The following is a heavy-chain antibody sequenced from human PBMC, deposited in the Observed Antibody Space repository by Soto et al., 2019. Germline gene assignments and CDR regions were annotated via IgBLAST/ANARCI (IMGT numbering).Heavy chain of an antibody. D-gene: IGHD6-19*01. CDR3: AKALGYSSGWFFDYFDY. V-gene: IGHV3-53*01. J-gene: IGHJ4*02. CDR2: IYSGGST. Sequence: WGFHRLPKAAPWFTLSNHYISRVRQGPGEGLEWVSVIYSGGSTYYADSVKGRFVISRDNSKNTLYLQMYSLRAEDTAVYYCAKALGYSSGWFFDYFDYWGQGTPVTVSS. CDR1: WFTLSNHY.